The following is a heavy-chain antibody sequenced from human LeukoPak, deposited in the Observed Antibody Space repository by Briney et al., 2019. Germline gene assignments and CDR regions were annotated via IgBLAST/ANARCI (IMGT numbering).Heavy chain of an antibody. CDR3: ATTPRAVVAYDY. CDR2: ISGSGGST. D-gene: IGHD2-15*01. Sequence: PGGSLRLSCAASGFTFSSYGMSWVRQAPGKGLEWVSAISGSGGSTYYADSVKGRFTISRDNSKNTLYLQMNSLRAEDTAVYYCATTPRAVVAYDYWGQGTLVTVSS. CDR1: GFTFSSYG. V-gene: IGHV3-23*01. J-gene: IGHJ4*02.